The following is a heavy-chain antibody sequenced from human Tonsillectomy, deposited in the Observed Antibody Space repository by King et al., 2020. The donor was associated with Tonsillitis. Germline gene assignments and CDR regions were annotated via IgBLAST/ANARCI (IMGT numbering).Heavy chain of an antibody. CDR1: GFTFSNAW. CDR2: IKSKTDGGTT. J-gene: IGHJ4*02. CDR3: TTVDITMVRGVIAYYFDY. V-gene: IGHV3-15*01. D-gene: IGHD3-10*01. Sequence: VQLVESGGGLVKPGGSLRLSCAASGFTFSNAWLSWVRQAPGKGLEWVGRIKSKTDGGTTDYAAPVKGRFTISRDGSKNTLYLQMNSLKTEDTAVYYCTTVDITMVRGVIAYYFDYWGQGTLVTVSS.